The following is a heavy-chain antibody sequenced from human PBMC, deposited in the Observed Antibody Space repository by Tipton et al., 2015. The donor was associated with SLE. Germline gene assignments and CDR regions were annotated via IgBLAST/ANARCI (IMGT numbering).Heavy chain of an antibody. CDR1: GGFFSGYY. CDR3: ARVRDYDFGGAFDI. D-gene: IGHD3/OR15-3a*01. Sequence: TLSLTCAVYGGFFSGYYWSWIRQPPGKGLEWIGYIYHIGSTYYNPSLKSRVTISVDRSKNQFSLKLSSVTAADTAVYYCARVRDYDFGGAFDIWGQGTMVTVSS. J-gene: IGHJ3*02. V-gene: IGHV4-34*01. CDR2: IYHIGST.